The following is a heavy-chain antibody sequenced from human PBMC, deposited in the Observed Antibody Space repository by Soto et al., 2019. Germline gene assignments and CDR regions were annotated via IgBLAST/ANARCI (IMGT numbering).Heavy chain of an antibody. V-gene: IGHV5-51*01. Sequence: EVQLMQSGAEAKKPGESLQISCKGSGYTFTRYAIGWVRQMPGKGLEWMGIIYPGESDPRYRPSLQGQVTISADKSISPAYLQWGSLKASDTAIYYCARRGFLPEGYSPNYFDSWGQGTLVTVSS. D-gene: IGHD3-22*01. CDR2: IYPGESDP. CDR1: GYTFTRYA. J-gene: IGHJ4*02. CDR3: ARRGFLPEGYSPNYFDS.